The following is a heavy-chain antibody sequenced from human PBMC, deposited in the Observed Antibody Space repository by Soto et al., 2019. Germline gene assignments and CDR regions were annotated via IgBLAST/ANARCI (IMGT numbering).Heavy chain of an antibody. CDR2: ISAYNGNT. Sequence: ASVKVSCKASGYTFTSYGISWVRQAPGQGLEWMGWISAYNGNTNYAQKLHGRVTMTTDTSTSTAYMELRSLRSDDTAVYYCARGRPSRGYCSGGSCYRRHNWFYPLGQCTLVTVSS. D-gene: IGHD2-15*01. CDR1: GYTFTSYG. V-gene: IGHV1-18*01. J-gene: IGHJ5*02. CDR3: ARGRPSRGYCSGGSCYRRHNWFYP.